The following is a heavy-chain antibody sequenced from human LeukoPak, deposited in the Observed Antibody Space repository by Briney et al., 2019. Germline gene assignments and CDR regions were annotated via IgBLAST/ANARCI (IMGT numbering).Heavy chain of an antibody. D-gene: IGHD2-8*01. V-gene: IGHV3-73*01. Sequence: GWSLKLSCGTSGFTFSGFTMHWVRQASGKGLEWVGRIRSKTDNYATSYAASVKGRFTISRDDSKNTAYLQMNSLKIEDTAVYFCAGHGTFTNYYYTMDVWGQGTTVTVSS. CDR2: IRSKTDNYAT. CDR1: GFTFSGFT. J-gene: IGHJ6*02. CDR3: AGHGTFTNYYYTMDV.